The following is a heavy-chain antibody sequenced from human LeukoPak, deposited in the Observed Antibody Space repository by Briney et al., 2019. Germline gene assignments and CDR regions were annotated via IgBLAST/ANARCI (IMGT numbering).Heavy chain of an antibody. CDR1: GFTFSSYE. Sequence: GGSLRLSCAASGFTFSSYEMNWVRQAPGKGLEWVSYISGSGTTIYYADSVKGRFTISRDNAKNSLYLQINSLRAEDTAVYYCARVSSGYDFWYYYYMDVWGKGTTVTISS. J-gene: IGHJ6*03. V-gene: IGHV3-48*03. CDR3: ARVSSGYDFWYYYYMDV. D-gene: IGHD5-12*01. CDR2: ISGSGTTI.